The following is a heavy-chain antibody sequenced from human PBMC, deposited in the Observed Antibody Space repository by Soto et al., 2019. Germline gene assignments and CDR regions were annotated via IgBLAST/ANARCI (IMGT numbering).Heavy chain of an antibody. CDR2: IIPILGIA. CDR1: GGTFSSYT. J-gene: IGHJ3*02. CDR3: ACPVSNWNLPNDAFDI. Sequence: QVQLVQSGAEVKKPGSSVKVSCKASGGTFSSYTISWVRQAPGQGLEWMGRIIPILGIANYAQKFQGRVTITADKSTSTAYMELSSLRSEDTAVYYCACPVSNWNLPNDAFDIWGQGTMVTVSS. V-gene: IGHV1-69*02. D-gene: IGHD1-7*01.